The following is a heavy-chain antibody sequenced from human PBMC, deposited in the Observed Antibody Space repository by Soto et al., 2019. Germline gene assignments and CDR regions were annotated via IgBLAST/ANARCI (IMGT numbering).Heavy chain of an antibody. CDR1: GYTFTSYD. D-gene: IGHD1-7*01. V-gene: IGHV1-8*01. Sequence: ASVKVSCKASGYTFTSYDINWVRQATGQGLEWMGWMNPNRGNTGYAQKFQGRVTMTRNTSISTAYMELSSLRSEDTAVYYCARDQTGTTTYYYYGMDVWGQGTTVTVSS. J-gene: IGHJ6*02. CDR2: MNPNRGNT. CDR3: ARDQTGTTTYYYYGMDV.